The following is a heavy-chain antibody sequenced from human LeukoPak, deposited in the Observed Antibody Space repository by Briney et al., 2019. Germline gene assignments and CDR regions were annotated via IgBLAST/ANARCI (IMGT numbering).Heavy chain of an antibody. D-gene: IGHD3-10*01. Sequence: GGTLRLSCAASGFTFSSYGMSWVRQAPGKGLEWVSAISGSGGSTYYADSVKGRFTISRDNAKNSLYLQMNSLRAEDTAVYYCARVYYYGSGSYFLGYMDVWGKGTTVTISS. CDR2: ISGSGGST. J-gene: IGHJ6*03. V-gene: IGHV3-23*01. CDR1: GFTFSSYG. CDR3: ARVYYYGSGSYFLGYMDV.